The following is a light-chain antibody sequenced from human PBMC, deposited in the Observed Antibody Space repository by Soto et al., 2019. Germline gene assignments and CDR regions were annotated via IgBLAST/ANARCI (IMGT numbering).Light chain of an antibody. J-gene: IGKJ1*01. CDR3: QQYGSSPLWT. V-gene: IGKV3-20*01. CDR1: QTVTKSY. CDR2: GTS. Sequence: ETVLTQSPGTLSLSPGERATLSCRASQTVTKSYLAWYQQKPGQAPRLLIFGTSSRATGVPDRFSGSGSGTDFTLTISRLEPEDFAVYYCQQYGSSPLWTFGQGTKVDIK.